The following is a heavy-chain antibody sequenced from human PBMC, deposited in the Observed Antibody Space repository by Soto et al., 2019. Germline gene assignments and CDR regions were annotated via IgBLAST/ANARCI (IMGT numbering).Heavy chain of an antibody. CDR1: GGSISSSSYY. J-gene: IGHJ4*02. V-gene: IGHV4-39*01. D-gene: IGHD5-18*01. Sequence: QLQLQESVPGLVKPSETLSLTCTVSGGSISSSSYYWGWIRHPPGKGLEWIGRIYYSVSTYYNPSLKSRATISVDTSKNQFSLKLSSVTAAETAMYHCATHYGYEVFDYWGQGTLVTVSS. CDR3: ATHYGYEVFDY. CDR2: IYYSVST.